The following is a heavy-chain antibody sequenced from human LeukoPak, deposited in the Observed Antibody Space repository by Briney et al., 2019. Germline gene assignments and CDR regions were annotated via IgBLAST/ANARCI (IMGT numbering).Heavy chain of an antibody. CDR3: ARGGAAGTIFDY. J-gene: IGHJ4*02. V-gene: IGHV4-59*01. CDR2: IYYSGST. D-gene: IGHD6-13*01. Sequence: SETLSLTCTVSGGSISSYYWSWIRQPPGKGLEWIGYIYYSGSTNYNPSLKSRVTISVDTSKNQFSLKLSSVTAADTAVYYCARGGAAGTIFDYWGQGTLVTVSS. CDR1: GGSISSYY.